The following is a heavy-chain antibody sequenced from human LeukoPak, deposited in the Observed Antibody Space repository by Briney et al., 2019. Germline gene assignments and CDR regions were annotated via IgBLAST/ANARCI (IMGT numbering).Heavy chain of an antibody. V-gene: IGHV1-2*02. J-gene: IGHJ4*02. CDR1: GYTFTAYY. Sequence: APVKVSCKTSGYTFTAYYMHWVRQAPGQGLEWMGWINPNSDFTNFAQNFQGRVTMTSDTSISTAYMELSRLRSDDTAVYYCARAISAGSPITASDCWGQGTPVTSSS. CDR3: ARAISAGSPITASDC. CDR2: INPNSDFT. D-gene: IGHD2-15*01.